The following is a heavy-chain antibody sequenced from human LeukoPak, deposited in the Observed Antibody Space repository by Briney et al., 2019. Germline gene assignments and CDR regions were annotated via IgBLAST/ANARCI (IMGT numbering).Heavy chain of an antibody. J-gene: IGHJ4*02. CDR1: GFTFSDYY. V-gene: IGHV3-11*05. CDR3: ARERVLRV. Sequence: GGSLRLSCAASGFTFSDYYMTWIRQAPGEGLEWVSYISSSSSYTNYTASVRGRFTVSRDNAKNSLYLQMNSLRAEDTAVYYCARERVLRVWGQGTLVTVSS. CDR2: ISSSSSYT. D-gene: IGHD3-16*01.